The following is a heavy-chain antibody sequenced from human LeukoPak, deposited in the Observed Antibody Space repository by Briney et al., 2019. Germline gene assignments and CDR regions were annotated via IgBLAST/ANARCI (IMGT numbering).Heavy chain of an antibody. CDR1: GFTLSAYS. CDR2: ISSSGNTI. D-gene: IGHD2-2*01. Sequence: GGSLRLSCAASGFTLSAYSMNWVRQAPGKGLEWVSYISSSGNTIYYADSVKGRFTISRDNAKNSLFLQMNSLRAEDTAVYYCARRPDFDYWGQGTLVAVSS. CDR3: ARRPDFDY. V-gene: IGHV3-48*04. J-gene: IGHJ4*02.